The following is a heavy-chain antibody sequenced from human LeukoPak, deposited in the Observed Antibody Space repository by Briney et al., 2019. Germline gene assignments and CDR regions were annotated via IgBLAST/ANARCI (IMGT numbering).Heavy chain of an antibody. D-gene: IGHD1-1*01. CDR2: IYYTGST. CDR3: ARLGIYPIQGYNYNYHYMDV. CDR1: VASISSSY. V-gene: IGHV4-59*08. J-gene: IGHJ6*03. Sequence: SETLSLTCTVSVASISSSYWSWIRQPPGKGLEWIGYIYYTGSTNYNPSLKSRVTISVDMSKNQFSLQLSSVTAADTAAYYCARLGIYPIQGYNYNYHYMDVWAKGTTVTVSS.